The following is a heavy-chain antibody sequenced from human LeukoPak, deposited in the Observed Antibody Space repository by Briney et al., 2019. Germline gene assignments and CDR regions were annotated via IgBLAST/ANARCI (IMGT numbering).Heavy chain of an antibody. CDR3: ARVVPPTDYGSGSYFWDPYYFDY. V-gene: IGHV3-23*01. D-gene: IGHD3-10*01. J-gene: IGHJ4*02. CDR2: ISGSGGST. CDR1: GFTFSSYA. Sequence: GVLRLSCAASGFTFSSYAMSWVRQAPGKGLEWVSAISGSGGSTYYADSVKGRFTISRDNSKNTLYLQMNSLRAEDTAVYYCARVVPPTDYGSGSYFWDPYYFDYWGQGTLVTVSS.